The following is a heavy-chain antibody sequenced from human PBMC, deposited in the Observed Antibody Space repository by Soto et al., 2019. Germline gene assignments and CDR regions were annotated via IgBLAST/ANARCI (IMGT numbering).Heavy chain of an antibody. D-gene: IGHD4-17*01. CDR2: IIPILGIA. CDR1: GYTFSSYP. Sequence: SSVKVYCKASGYTFSSYPISCVRQTPGQGLEWMGRIIPILGIANYAQKFQGRVTITADKSTSTAYMELSSLRSEDTAVYYCARSRDRTTVVLWFDPWGQGTLVTVSS. J-gene: IGHJ5*02. V-gene: IGHV1-69*02. CDR3: ARSRDRTTVVLWFDP.